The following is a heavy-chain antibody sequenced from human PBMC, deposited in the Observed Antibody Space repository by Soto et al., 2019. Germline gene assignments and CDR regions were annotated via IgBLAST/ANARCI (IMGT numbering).Heavy chain of an antibody. Sequence: GGSLRLSCAASGFTFSSYGMHWVRQAPGKGLEWVAVISYDGSNKYYADSVKGRFTISRDNSKNTLYLQMNSLRAEDTAVYYCAKDYYDSSGTLGFDAFDIWGQGTMVT. CDR1: GFTFSSYG. J-gene: IGHJ3*02. D-gene: IGHD3-22*01. V-gene: IGHV3-30*18. CDR2: ISYDGSNK. CDR3: AKDYYDSSGTLGFDAFDI.